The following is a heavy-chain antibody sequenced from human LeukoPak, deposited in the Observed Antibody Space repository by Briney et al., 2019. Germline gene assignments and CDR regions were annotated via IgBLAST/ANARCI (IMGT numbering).Heavy chain of an antibody. D-gene: IGHD2-2*01. CDR1: GFTVSSNY. Sequence: PGGSLRLSCAASGFTVSSNYMSWVRQAPGTGLEWVSVIYSGGSTYYADSVKGRFTISRDNPKNTLYLQMNSLRAEDTAVYYCASRGVVVPAARNYYYYGMDVWGKGTTVTVSS. J-gene: IGHJ6*04. CDR3: ASRGVVVPAARNYYYYGMDV. V-gene: IGHV3-53*01. CDR2: IYSGGST.